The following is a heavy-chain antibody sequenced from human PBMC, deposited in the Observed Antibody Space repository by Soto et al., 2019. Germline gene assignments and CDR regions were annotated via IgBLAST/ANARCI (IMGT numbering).Heavy chain of an antibody. V-gene: IGHV3-53*01. D-gene: IGHD2-2*02. CDR3: AREGGERYGRSTSCYTTDAFDI. Sequence: PGGSLRRSCAASGFTVSSNYLSWVRQAPGRGLEWVSVIYIGGSTYYADSVKGRFTISRGNSKNTLYLQMNSLRAEETAVYDCAREGGERYGRSTSCYTTDAFDIGGQGTMVTVAS. CDR2: IYIGGST. J-gene: IGHJ3*02. CDR1: GFTVSSNY.